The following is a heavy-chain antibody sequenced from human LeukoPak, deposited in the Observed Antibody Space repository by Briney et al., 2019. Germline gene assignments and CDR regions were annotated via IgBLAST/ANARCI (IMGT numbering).Heavy chain of an antibody. CDR3: ARLGDEYCSSTSCYTNDYYYYYYMDV. V-gene: IGHV3-21*04. CDR2: ISTSHRYI. J-gene: IGHJ6*03. D-gene: IGHD2-2*01. CDR1: GFTFSTYS. Sequence: TGGSLRLSCAAPGFTFSTYSMDWVRQAPGKGLEWVASISTSHRYIYYADSVKGRFTISRDNARNSLYLQMSSLRAEDTAVYYCARLGDEYCSSTSCYTNDYYYYYYMDVWGKGTTVTVSS.